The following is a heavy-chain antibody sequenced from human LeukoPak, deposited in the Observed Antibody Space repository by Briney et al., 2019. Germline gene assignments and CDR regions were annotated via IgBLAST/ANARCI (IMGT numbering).Heavy chain of an antibody. J-gene: IGHJ4*02. CDR3: AKDSSSGTYFDY. CDR1: GFTLNTYD. D-gene: IGHD1-26*01. V-gene: IGHV3-23*01. Sequence: GGSLRLSCAVSGFTLNTYDMSWVRQAPGKGLEWVSAISGSGGSTYYADSVKGRFTISRDNSKNTLYLQLKSLRAEDAAVYYCAKDSSSGTYFDYWGQGTLVTVSS. CDR2: ISGSGGST.